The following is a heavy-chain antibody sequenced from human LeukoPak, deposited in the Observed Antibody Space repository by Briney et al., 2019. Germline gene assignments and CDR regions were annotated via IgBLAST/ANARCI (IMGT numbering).Heavy chain of an antibody. J-gene: IGHJ4*02. CDR1: SGSISSYY. Sequence: PSETLSLTCTVSSGSISSYYWSWIRQPPGKGLEWIGEIDHSGSTNYNPSLKSRVTISVDTSKNQFSLKLSSVTAADTAVYYCARGRIAVAGTRDYFDYWGQGTLVTVSS. D-gene: IGHD6-19*01. CDR2: IDHSGST. V-gene: IGHV4-34*01. CDR3: ARGRIAVAGTRDYFDY.